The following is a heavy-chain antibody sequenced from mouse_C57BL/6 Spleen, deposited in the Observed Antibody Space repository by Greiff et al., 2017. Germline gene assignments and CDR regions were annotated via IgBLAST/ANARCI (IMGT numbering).Heavy chain of an antibody. J-gene: IGHJ1*03. V-gene: IGHV1-80*01. CDR1: GYAFSSYW. Sequence: VQLQQSGAELVKPGASVKISCKASGYAFSSYWMNWVKQRPGKGLEWIGQIYPGDGDTNYNGKFKGKATLTADKSSSTAYMQLSSLTSEDSAVYFCARWEDVTTFPHWYFDVWGTGTTGTVSS. CDR3: ARWEDVTTFPHWYFDV. D-gene: IGHD2-12*01. CDR2: IYPGDGDT.